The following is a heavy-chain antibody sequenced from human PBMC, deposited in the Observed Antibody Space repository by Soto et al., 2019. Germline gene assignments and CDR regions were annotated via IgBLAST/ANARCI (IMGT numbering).Heavy chain of an antibody. D-gene: IGHD5-12*01. CDR1: GFTFSSYA. J-gene: IGHJ3*02. CDR3: AKHHTWIKGAFDI. V-gene: IGHV3-23*01. CDR2: ITGSGGST. Sequence: PGRSLRLSCAASGFTFSSYAMSWVRQAPGKGLEWVSGITGSGGSTNYAASVTGRFTISRDNSKNMLYLQMNSLRAEDTAVYYCAKHHTWIKGAFDIWGQGTMVTVS.